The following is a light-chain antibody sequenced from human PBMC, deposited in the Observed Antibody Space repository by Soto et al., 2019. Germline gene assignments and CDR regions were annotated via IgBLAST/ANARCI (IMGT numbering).Light chain of an antibody. J-gene: IGKJ1*01. Sequence: DIQLTPSPSTLSASIGDRVTITCRASHSVSTWLAWYQQKPGKAPKALIYKASSLESGVPSRFSGSGSETEFTLTISSLQPDDFATYYCQQYNAYWTFGQGTKVEIK. CDR2: KAS. CDR1: HSVSTW. V-gene: IGKV1-5*03. CDR3: QQYNAYWT.